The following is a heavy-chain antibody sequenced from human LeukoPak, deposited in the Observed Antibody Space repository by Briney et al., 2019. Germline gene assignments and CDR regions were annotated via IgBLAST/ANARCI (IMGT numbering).Heavy chain of an antibody. CDR1: GGSVSSGSYY. Sequence: SETLSLTCTVSGGSVSSGSYYWRWIRQPPGKGLEWIGYIYYSGSTNYNPSLKSRVTISVDTSKNQFSLKLSSVTAADTAVYYCARVGGGYYDSSGYYLIWGQGTMVTVSS. CDR3: ARVGGGYYDSSGYYLI. D-gene: IGHD3-22*01. J-gene: IGHJ3*02. CDR2: IYYSGST. V-gene: IGHV4-61*01.